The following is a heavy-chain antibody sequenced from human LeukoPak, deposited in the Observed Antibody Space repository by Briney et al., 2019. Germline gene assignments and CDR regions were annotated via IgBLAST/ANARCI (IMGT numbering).Heavy chain of an antibody. CDR1: GGSISSYY. V-gene: IGHV3-66*03. D-gene: IGHD3/OR15-3a*01. J-gene: IGHJ5*02. CDR2: IRGNGGT. CDR3: ARDRAATQDWVEFDP. Sequence: ETLSLTCTVSGGSISSYYWSWIRQPPGKGLEWVSLIRGNGGTIYADSVKGRFTISRDESKNTVYLQMNSLRVEDTAVYFCARDRAATQDWVEFDPWGQGTMVIVSS.